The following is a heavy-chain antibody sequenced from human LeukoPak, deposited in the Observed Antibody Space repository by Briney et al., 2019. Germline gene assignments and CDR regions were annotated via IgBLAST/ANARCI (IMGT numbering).Heavy chain of an antibody. J-gene: IGHJ5*02. D-gene: IGHD2-2*01. Sequence: PGGSLRLSCAASGFTFSDYSMNWVRQAPGKGLEWVAVIWYDGSNKYYADSVKGRFTISRDNSKNTLYLQMNSLRAEDTAVYYCAKAGCSSTSCLGYNWFDPWGQGTLVTVSS. CDR3: AKAGCSSTSCLGYNWFDP. CDR2: IWYDGSNK. V-gene: IGHV3-33*06. CDR1: GFTFSDYS.